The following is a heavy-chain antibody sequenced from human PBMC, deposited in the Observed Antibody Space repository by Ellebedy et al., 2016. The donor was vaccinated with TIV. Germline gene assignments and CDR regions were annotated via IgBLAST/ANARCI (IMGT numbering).Heavy chain of an antibody. J-gene: IGHJ5*02. D-gene: IGHD4-17*01. CDR2: IYQDGSDQ. CDR3: ARRGSYGDYAVQINSWFDP. V-gene: IGHV3-7*01. CDR1: GFSFRSYW. Sequence: GESLKISCAASGFSFRSYWMSWVRQAPGKGLEWVANIYQDGSDQYYVDSVKGRFTISRDNANKSLFLQMNNLRVEDTAVYYCARRGSYGDYAVQINSWFDPWGRGTQVTVSS.